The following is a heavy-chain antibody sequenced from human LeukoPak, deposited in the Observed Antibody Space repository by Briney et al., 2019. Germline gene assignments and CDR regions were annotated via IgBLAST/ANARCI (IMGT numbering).Heavy chain of an antibody. CDR2: ISYDGSNK. D-gene: IGHD3-3*01. V-gene: IGHV3-30-3*01. Sequence: GGSLRLSCAASGFTFSSYAMHWVRQAPGKGLEWVAVISYDGSNKYYADSVKGRFTISRDNSKNTLYLQMNSLRAEDTAVYYCAKCLGERITIFGVVIIPPDFDYRGQGTLVTVSS. CDR3: AKCLGERITIFGVVIIPPDFDY. CDR1: GFTFSSYA. J-gene: IGHJ4*02.